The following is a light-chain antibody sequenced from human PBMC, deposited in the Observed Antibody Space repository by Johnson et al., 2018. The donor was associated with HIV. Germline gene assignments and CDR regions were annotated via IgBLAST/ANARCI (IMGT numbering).Light chain of an antibody. J-gene: IGLJ1*01. Sequence: QSVLTQPPSVSAAPGQKVTISCSGSSSDMGNYAVSWYQQLPGTAPKLLIYENNKRPSGIPDRFSGSKSGTSASLAISGLQAEDEADYYCAAWDDSLNGFYVFGPGTKVTVL. CDR1: SSDMGNYA. CDR3: AAWDDSLNGFYV. CDR2: ENN. V-gene: IGLV1-41*01.